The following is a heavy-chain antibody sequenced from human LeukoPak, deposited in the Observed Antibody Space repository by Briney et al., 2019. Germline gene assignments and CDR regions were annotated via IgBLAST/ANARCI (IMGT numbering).Heavy chain of an antibody. CDR2: ISGSGGST. D-gene: IGHD6-13*01. V-gene: IGHV3-23*01. Sequence: PGGSLRLSCAASGFTFRSYAMSWVRQAPGKGLEWVSAISGSGGSTYYADSVKGRFTISRDNSKNTLYLQMNSLRAEDTAVYYCAREGYSSSWYYFDYWGQGTLVTVSS. CDR1: GFTFRSYA. CDR3: AREGYSSSWYYFDY. J-gene: IGHJ4*02.